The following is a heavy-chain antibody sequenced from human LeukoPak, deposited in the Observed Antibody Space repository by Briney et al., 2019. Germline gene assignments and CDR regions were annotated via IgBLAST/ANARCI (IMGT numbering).Heavy chain of an antibody. CDR3: AKDLDSYGDYYVDY. V-gene: IGHV3-23*01. D-gene: IGHD5-18*01. J-gene: IGHJ4*02. Sequence: GGSLRLSCAASGFTFSSYAMSWVRQAPGKGLEWVSAISGSGGSTYYADSVKGRFTISRDNSKNTLYLQMNSLRAEDTAVYYCAKDLDSYGDYYVDYWGQGTLVTVSS. CDR1: GFTFSSYA. CDR2: ISGSGGST.